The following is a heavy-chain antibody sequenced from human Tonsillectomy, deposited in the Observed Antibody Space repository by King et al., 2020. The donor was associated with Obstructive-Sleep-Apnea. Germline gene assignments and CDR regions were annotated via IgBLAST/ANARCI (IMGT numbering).Heavy chain of an antibody. V-gene: IGHV4-4*07. D-gene: IGHD3-9*01. J-gene: IGHJ6*02. CDR1: GGSISSYS. CDR3: ARDVPYDWLVPYYYDSMDV. Sequence: VQLQESGPGLVKPSETLSLTCTVSGGSISSYSWAWIRQPAGEGLEWIGRMFTSGSTNCNPSLKSRVTMSVDTSKNQFSLKLSSVTAADTAVYYCARDVPYDWLVPYYYDSMDVWRQGTTVTVAS. CDR2: MFTSGST.